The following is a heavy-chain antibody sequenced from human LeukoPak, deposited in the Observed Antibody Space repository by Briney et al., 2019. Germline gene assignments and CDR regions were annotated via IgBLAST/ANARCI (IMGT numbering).Heavy chain of an antibody. Sequence: ASVKVSCKASGYTFTGYYMHWVRQAPGQGLEWMGWIDPNSGGTNYAQKFQGRVTMTRDTSISTAYMELSRLRSDDTAVYYCARDTAGITILHPSFDYRGQGTLVTVSS. V-gene: IGHV1-2*02. CDR1: GYTFTGYY. CDR3: ARDTAGITILHPSFDY. J-gene: IGHJ4*02. CDR2: IDPNSGGT. D-gene: IGHD3-9*01.